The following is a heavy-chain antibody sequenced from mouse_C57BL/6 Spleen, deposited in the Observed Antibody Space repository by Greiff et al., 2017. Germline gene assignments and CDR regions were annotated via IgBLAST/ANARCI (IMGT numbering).Heavy chain of an antibody. CDR3: TDGSSIYYAMDY. V-gene: IGHV6-3*01. J-gene: IGHJ4*01. Sequence: EVTLEESGGGLVQPGGSMKLSCVASGFTFSNYWMNWVRPSPEKGLEWVAQIRLKSDNYATHYAESVKGRFTISRDDSKSSVYLQMNNLRAEDTGIYYCTDGSSIYYAMDYWGQGTSVTVSS. CDR1: GFTFSNYW. D-gene: IGHD1-1*01. CDR2: IRLKSDNYAT.